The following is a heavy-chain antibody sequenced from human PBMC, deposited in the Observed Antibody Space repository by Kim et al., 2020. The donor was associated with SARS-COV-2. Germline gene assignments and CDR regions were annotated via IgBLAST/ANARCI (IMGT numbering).Heavy chain of an antibody. CDR3: AKAPRSSSDYFDY. J-gene: IGHJ4*02. Sequence: YADSWKGRFTISRDNSKNTLYLQMNSLRAEDTAVYYCAKAPRSSSDYFDYWGQGTLVTVSS. D-gene: IGHD6-6*01. V-gene: IGHV3-23*01.